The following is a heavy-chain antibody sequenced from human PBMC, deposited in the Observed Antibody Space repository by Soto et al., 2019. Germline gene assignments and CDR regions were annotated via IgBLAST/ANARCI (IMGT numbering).Heavy chain of an antibody. J-gene: IGHJ3*02. CDR2: IKSKTDGGTT. Sequence: GGSLRLSCAASGFTFSNAWMSWVRQAPGKGLEWVGRIKSKTDGGTTDYAAPVKGRFTNSRDDSKNTLYLQMNSLKTEATAVYYCPPPADAFDIWGQGTMVTVSS. V-gene: IGHV3-15*01. CDR1: GFTFSNAW. CDR3: PPPADAFDI.